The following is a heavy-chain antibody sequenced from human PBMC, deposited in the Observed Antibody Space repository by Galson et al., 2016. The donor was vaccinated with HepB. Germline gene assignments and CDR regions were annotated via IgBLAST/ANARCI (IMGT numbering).Heavy chain of an antibody. Sequence: SETLSLTCAVQGGSFSGCWIWVRQPPGKGLEWVGEIFHTGNTEYNPSLKSRVTVSADKSKNQFSLRLTSVTAADTAVYYCAKIRYSSKDRDQSDYWGQGTLVTASS. CDR3: AKIRYSSKDRDQSDY. V-gene: IGHV4-34*12. CDR2: IFHTGNT. CDR1: GGSFSGC. D-gene: IGHD6-19*01. J-gene: IGHJ4*01.